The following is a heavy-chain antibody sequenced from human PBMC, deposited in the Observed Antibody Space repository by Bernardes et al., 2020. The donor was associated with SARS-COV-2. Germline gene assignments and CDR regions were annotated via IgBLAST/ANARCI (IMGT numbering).Heavy chain of an antibody. D-gene: IGHD2-21*02. J-gene: IGHJ3*02. V-gene: IGHV4-31*03. CDR1: GGSISSGGYY. CDR3: ARAPRLTRWGHIVVVTAIWGLDAFDI. CDR2: IYYSGST. Sequence: SETLSLTCTVSGGSISSGGYYWSWIRQHPGKGLEGIGYIYYSGSTYYNPSLKSRVTISVDTSKNQFSLKLSSVTAADTAVYYCARAPRLTRWGHIVVVTAIWGLDAFDIWGQGTMVTVSS.